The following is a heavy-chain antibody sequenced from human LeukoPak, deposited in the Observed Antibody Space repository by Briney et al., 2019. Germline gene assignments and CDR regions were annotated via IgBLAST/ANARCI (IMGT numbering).Heavy chain of an antibody. J-gene: IGHJ4*02. D-gene: IGHD3-9*01. CDR2: INPKSGGA. CDR3: ARALRTDILTLDY. V-gene: IGHV1-2*02. CDR1: GYSFTDNF. Sequence: GASVKVSCKASGYSFTDNFVHRVRQAPGQGLEWMGWINPKSGGANYAQNFHGRVTMTIDMSTSTAYMDLTRVRSDDAAVYYCARALRTDILTLDYWGQGALVTVSS.